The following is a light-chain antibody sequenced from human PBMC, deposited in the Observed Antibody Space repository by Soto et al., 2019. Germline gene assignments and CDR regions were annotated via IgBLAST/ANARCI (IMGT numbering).Light chain of an antibody. CDR1: SCDVGGYNY. CDR3: SSYTSSSAVV. CDR2: DVS. Sequence: QSALTQPASVSGSPGQSVSISCTGTSCDVGGYNYVSWYQQHPANAPKLMIYDVSNRPSGVPNPFSGSKSGNTASLTSPGLQDEDEADYYCSSYTSSSAVVFGGGTKVTVL. V-gene: IGLV2-14*01. J-gene: IGLJ2*01.